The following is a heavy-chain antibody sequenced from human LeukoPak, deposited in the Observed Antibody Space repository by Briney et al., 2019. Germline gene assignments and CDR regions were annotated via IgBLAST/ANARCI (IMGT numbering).Heavy chain of an antibody. CDR2: IYPGDSDT. Sequence: KPGESLKISCKGSGYSFTSYWIGWVRQMPGKGLEWMGIIYPGDSDTRYSPSFQGPVTISADKSISTAYLQWSSLKASDTAMYYCARQPHYYDSSGYYLFDYWGQGTLVTVSS. J-gene: IGHJ4*02. CDR3: ARQPHYYDSSGYYLFDY. V-gene: IGHV5-51*01. CDR1: GYSFTSYW. D-gene: IGHD3-22*01.